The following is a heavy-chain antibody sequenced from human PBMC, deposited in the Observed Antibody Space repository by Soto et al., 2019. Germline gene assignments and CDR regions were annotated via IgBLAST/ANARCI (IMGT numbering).Heavy chain of an antibody. J-gene: IGHJ4*02. D-gene: IGHD6-19*01. CDR1: GFTFRDYA. Sequence: AQLLESGGDLVQPGGSLRLSCAASGFTFRDYAMNWVRQAPGKGLVWVADISGNGKSARHADSVKGRFTISRDNSQNTLYLHMNSLRVDDTAIYYCGKERRGSGWSVCNFWGQGTLVTVSS. CDR2: ISGNGKSA. V-gene: IGHV3-23*01. CDR3: GKERRGSGWSVCNF.